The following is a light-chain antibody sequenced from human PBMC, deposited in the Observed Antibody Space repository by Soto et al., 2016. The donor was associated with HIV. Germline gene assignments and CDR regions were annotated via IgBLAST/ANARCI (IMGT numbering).Light chain of an antibody. Sequence: SYELTQSPSVSVAPGRAATITCGGNNIGTKSVHWYQQKPGQAPVLVVYDDSDRPSGIPERFSGSKSGNTATLTISRVEGGDEADYFCQVWDSSSDHYVFGTGTRVNVL. CDR3: QVWDSSSDHYV. V-gene: IGLV3-21*03. J-gene: IGLJ1*01. CDR2: DDS. CDR1: NIGTKS.